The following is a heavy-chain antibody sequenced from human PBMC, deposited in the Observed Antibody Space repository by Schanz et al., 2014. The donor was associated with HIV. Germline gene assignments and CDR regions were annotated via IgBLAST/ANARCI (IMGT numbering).Heavy chain of an antibody. CDR3: TRVITRWFGEAHYAMDV. V-gene: IGHV3-49*04. CDR2: IRSKAYGGTP. Sequence: VQLVESGGGLVKPGRSLRLSCTASGFTFSDYPMSRGGTAPRQGPVWVGFIRSKAYGGTPEYAASVKGRFTISRDDSKSIAYLQVNSLRIEDTAVYYCTRVITRWFGEAHYAMDVSGPGITVIVSS. CDR1: GFTFSDYP. J-gene: IGHJ6*02. D-gene: IGHD3-10*01.